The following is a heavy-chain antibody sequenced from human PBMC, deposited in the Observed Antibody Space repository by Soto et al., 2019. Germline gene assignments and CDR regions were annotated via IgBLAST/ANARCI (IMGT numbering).Heavy chain of an antibody. CDR2: TRNKANGYST. CDR3: ISSSGHFLYFDH. CDR1: GFTFSDHY. V-gene: IGHV3-72*01. Sequence: EVQLVESGGGLVQPGGSLRLSCAASGFTFSDHYMDWVRQAPGKGLEWVGRTRNKANGYSTEYVASVKGRFTIPRDDSKTVLYLQMNSLKTEDTAVYYCISSSGHFLYFDHWGQRTLVTVSS. D-gene: IGHD3-10*01. J-gene: IGHJ4*02.